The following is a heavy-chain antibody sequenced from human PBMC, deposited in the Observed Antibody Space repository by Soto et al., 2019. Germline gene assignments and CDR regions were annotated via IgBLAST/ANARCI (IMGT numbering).Heavy chain of an antibody. J-gene: IGHJ4*02. V-gene: IGHV3-30*18. CDR3: AKDGMVPPGAFDY. Sequence: SLRLSCAASVFTFSSYGIHLVRQAPGKGLEWVAVISYDGSNKYYADSVKGRFTISRDNSKNTLYLQMNSLRAEDTAVYYCAKDGMVPPGAFDYWGQGTLVTVSS. CDR1: VFTFSSYG. CDR2: ISYDGSNK. D-gene: IGHD1-26*01.